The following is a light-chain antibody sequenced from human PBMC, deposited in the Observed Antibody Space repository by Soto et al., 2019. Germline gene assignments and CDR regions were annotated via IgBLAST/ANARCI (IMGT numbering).Light chain of an antibody. CDR1: QSISSY. CDR2: AAS. J-gene: IGKJ1*01. Sequence: DIQMTQSPSSLSASVGDRVTITCRASQSISSYLNWYQQKPGKAPKLLIYAASSLQSGVPSRFSGSGSGTDFTLTISSLQPADFETYYCQQSYSSPPTFGQGTKVDIX. V-gene: IGKV1-39*01. CDR3: QQSYSSPPT.